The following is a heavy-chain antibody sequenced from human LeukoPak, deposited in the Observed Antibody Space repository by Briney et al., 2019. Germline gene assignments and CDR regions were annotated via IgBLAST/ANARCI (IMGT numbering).Heavy chain of an antibody. D-gene: IGHD3-10*01. V-gene: IGHV4-59*01. CDR3: ARKDHRGAENFFDY. Sequence: SETLSLTCTVSGGSISSYYWSWIRQPPGKGLEWIGYIYYSGTTNYNPSLRSRVTISVDTSKNQFSLTLASVTAADTAVYYCARKDHRGAENFFDYWGQGTLVTVSS. CDR1: GGSISSYY. CDR2: IYYSGTT. J-gene: IGHJ4*02.